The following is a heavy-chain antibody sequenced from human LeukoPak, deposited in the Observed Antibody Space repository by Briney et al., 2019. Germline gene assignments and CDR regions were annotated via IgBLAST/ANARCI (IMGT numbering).Heavy chain of an antibody. CDR2: FDPEDGET. CDR3: PKCLNGAGQPVAIYYYGMDV. CDR1: GYTFTEMS. J-gene: IGHJ6*02. D-gene: IGHD2-21*01. Sequence: ASVKVSCKVSGYTFTEMSIHWVRQAPGGALEWMGGFDPEDGETVYAPKFQGRVTMTEDTSADTAYMELSSLRSEDTAVYYCPKCLNGAGQPVAIYYYGMDVWGQGTTVTVSS. V-gene: IGHV1-24*01.